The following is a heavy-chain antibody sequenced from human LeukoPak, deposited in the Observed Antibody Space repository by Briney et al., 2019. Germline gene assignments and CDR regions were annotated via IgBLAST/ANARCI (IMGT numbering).Heavy chain of an antibody. Sequence: SETLSLTCAVYGGSFSGYYWSWIRQPPGKGLEWIGEINHSGSTNCNPSLKSRVTISVDTSKNQFSLKLSSVTAADTAVYYCARGRVWGLVRGVKYDYWGQGTLVTVSS. D-gene: IGHD3-10*01. CDR3: ARGRVWGLVRGVKYDY. V-gene: IGHV4-34*01. CDR1: GGSFSGYY. CDR2: INHSGST. J-gene: IGHJ4*02.